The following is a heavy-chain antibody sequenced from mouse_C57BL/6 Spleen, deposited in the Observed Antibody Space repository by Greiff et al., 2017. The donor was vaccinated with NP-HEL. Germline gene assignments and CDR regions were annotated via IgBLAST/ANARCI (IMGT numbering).Heavy chain of an antibody. Sequence: VQLQQPGAELVRPGTSVKLSCKASGYTFTSYWMHWVKQRPGQGLEWIGVIDPSDSYTNYNQKFKGKATLTVDTSSSTAYMQLSSLTSEDSAVYYCARPPFYYGSSSFFDYWGQGTTLTVSS. CDR3: ARPPFYYGSSSFFDY. CDR1: GYTFTSYW. J-gene: IGHJ2*01. V-gene: IGHV1-59*01. CDR2: IDPSDSYT. D-gene: IGHD1-1*01.